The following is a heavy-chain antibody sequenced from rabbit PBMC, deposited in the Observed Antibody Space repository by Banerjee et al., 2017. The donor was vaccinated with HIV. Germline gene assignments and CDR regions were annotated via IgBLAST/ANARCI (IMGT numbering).Heavy chain of an antibody. V-gene: IGHV1S47*01. CDR1: GIDFSNNA. CDR3: ARTFDGAGGFTFNL. Sequence: QQQLEESGGGLVKPGGTLTLTCKASGIDFSNNAMCWVRQAPGKGLEWIACIYTADGRAYYASWAKGRFTISRTTTTVTLQMTSLTAADTATYFCARTFDGAGGFTFNLWGPGTLVTVS. D-gene: IGHD4-2*01. J-gene: IGHJ4*01. CDR2: IYTADGRA.